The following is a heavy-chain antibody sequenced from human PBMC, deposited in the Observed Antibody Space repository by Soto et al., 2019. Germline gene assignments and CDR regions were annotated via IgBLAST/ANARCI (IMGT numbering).Heavy chain of an antibody. D-gene: IGHD2-2*01. CDR2: ISHSGST. J-gene: IGHJ4*02. CDR1: GGSMSSHY. V-gene: IGHV4-59*11. Sequence: SETLSLTCTVSGGSMSSHYWTWLRQSPGKGLEWIGYISHSGSTYYNPSLKSRVSISADTSKNQFSLRMNSMIAADTAVYYCARADPAASVGYWGQGTLVTVSS. CDR3: ARADPAASVGY.